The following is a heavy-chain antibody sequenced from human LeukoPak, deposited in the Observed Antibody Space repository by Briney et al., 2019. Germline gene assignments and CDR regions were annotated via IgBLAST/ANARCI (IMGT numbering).Heavy chain of an antibody. CDR1: GYSFTSYW. CDR3: AIRYCSGGSCSRERVTSEFDY. Sequence: RGESLKISCQGSGYSFTSYWIGWVRQMPGKGLEWMGIIYPGDSDTRYSPSFQGQVTISADKSISTAYLQWSSLEASDTAMYYCAIRYCSGGSCSRERVTSEFDYWGQGTLVTVSS. J-gene: IGHJ4*02. V-gene: IGHV5-51*01. D-gene: IGHD2-15*01. CDR2: IYPGDSDT.